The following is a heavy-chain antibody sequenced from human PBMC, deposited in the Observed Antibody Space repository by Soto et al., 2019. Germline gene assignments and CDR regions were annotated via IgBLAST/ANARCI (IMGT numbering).Heavy chain of an antibody. CDR1: GYTFTGYN. D-gene: IGHD6-19*01. Sequence: ASVKVSCKASGYTFTGYNMHWVRQAPGQGLEWMGWINPNSGGTNYAQKFQGWVTMTRDTSISTAYMELSRLRSDDTAVYYWARDSSVLVEYVFGSYVMDFCGQRTTVTVS. V-gene: IGHV1-2*04. CDR2: INPNSGGT. CDR3: ARDSSVLVEYVFGSYVMDF. J-gene: IGHJ6*02.